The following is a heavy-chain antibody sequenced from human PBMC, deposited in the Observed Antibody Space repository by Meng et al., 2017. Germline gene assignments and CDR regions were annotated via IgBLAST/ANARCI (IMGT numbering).Heavy chain of an antibody. CDR1: GSTFNRYA. CDR2: INTNTGNP. D-gene: IGHD2-15*01. J-gene: IGHJ4*02. V-gene: IGHV7-4-1*02. Sequence: QVQLVQLGYELKKPGDSVRVSCTDSGSTFNRYAMNWVRQAAGQGLEWMEWINTNTGNPTYAQGFTGRFIFSLNSSVSTAFRKISSLKAEDNYGYYGAREGGVDFDYWGQGTLVTVSS. CDR3: AREGGVDFDY.